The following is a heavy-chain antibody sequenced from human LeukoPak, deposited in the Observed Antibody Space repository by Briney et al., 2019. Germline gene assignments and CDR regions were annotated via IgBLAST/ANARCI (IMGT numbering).Heavy chain of an antibody. D-gene: IGHD6-6*01. V-gene: IGHV4-30-2*01. CDR2: IYHSGST. CDR3: ASLPLSSSGNYYYGMDV. Sequence: SETLSLTCAVSGGSISSGGYSWSWIRQPPRKGLEWIGYIYHSGSTYYNPSLKSRVTISVDRSKNQFSLKLSSVTAADTAVYYCASLPLSSSGNYYYGMDVWGQGTTVTVSS. CDR1: GGSISSGGYS. J-gene: IGHJ6*02.